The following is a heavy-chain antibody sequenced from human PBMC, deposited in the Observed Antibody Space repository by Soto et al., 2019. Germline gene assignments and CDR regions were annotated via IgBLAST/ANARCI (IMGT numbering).Heavy chain of an antibody. CDR3: VKDISGAYSGPNYDA. V-gene: IGHV3-9*01. CDR2: LNWNSVTP. D-gene: IGHD1-26*01. Sequence: PGGSLRLSCAASGFNFGDYAMQWVRQTPGQGLEWVSGLNWNSVTPGYGDSVKGRFSISRDNGKYALYLQMTSLRPEDTALYYCVKDISGAYSGPNYDAWGQGTLVTVSS. CDR1: GFNFGDYA. J-gene: IGHJ4*02.